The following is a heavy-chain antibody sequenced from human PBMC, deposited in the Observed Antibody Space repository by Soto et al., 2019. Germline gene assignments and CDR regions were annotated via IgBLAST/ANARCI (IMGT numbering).Heavy chain of an antibody. D-gene: IGHD2-2*01. Sequence: QVQLVQSGAEVKKPGSSVKVSCKASGGTFSSYTISWVRQAPGQGLEWMGRSIPILGIANYAQKFQGRVTITADKSTSTAYMELSSLRSEDTAVYYCARYCSSTSCYGNYYYYGMDVWGQGTTVTVSS. V-gene: IGHV1-69*02. CDR2: SIPILGIA. CDR3: ARYCSSTSCYGNYYYYGMDV. J-gene: IGHJ6*02. CDR1: GGTFSSYT.